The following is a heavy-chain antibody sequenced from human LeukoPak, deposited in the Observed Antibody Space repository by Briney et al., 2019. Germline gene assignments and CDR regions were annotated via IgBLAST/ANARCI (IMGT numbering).Heavy chain of an antibody. CDR3: SKGQGYNYGESIDY. CDR2: SNGGGSS. V-gene: IGHV3-23*01. Sequence: GASLTPSWAAAGSTFNNYAMSWGRQPGGNGMGWVAVSNGGGSSYYAASVTCRFTVSRDNSKNTLSLPMNSLRDQDTAVSYCSKGQGYNYGESIDYWGQGKLVTVSS. D-gene: IGHD5-18*01. CDR1: GSTFNNYA. J-gene: IGHJ4*02.